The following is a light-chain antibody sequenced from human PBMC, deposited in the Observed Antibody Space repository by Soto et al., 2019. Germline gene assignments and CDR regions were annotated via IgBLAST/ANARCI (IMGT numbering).Light chain of an antibody. J-gene: IGKJ2*01. CDR3: RQSHGIPYT. Sequence: SGLLSRFSGSGYGTDFTLTIRSLQPEDFATYYCRQSHGIPYTFGQGTKLESK. V-gene: IGKV1-39*01.